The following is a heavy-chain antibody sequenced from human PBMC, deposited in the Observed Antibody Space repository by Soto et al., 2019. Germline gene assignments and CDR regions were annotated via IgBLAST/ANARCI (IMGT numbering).Heavy chain of an antibody. CDR3: ARDLSGYYDILTGYSPQPNYYYYYGMDV. CDR1: GGTFSSYA. CDR2: IIPIFGTA. D-gene: IGHD3-9*01. J-gene: IGHJ6*02. V-gene: IGHV1-69*06. Sequence: EASVKVSCKASGGTFSSYAISWVRQAPGQGLEWMGGIIPIFGTANYAQKFQGRVTITADKSTSTAYMELSSLRSEDTAVYYCARDLSGYYDILTGYSPQPNYYYYYGMDVWGQGTTVTVSS.